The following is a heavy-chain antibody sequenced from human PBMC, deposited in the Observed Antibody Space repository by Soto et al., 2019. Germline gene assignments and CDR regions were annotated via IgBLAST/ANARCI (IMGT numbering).Heavy chain of an antibody. V-gene: IGHV4-4*02. Sequence: SETLSLTCAVSGGSISSSNWWSWVRQPPGKGLEWIGEIYHSGSTNYNPSLKSRVTISVDKSKNQFSLKLSSVTAADTAVYYCARDSYGDFDQGTTWGQGTLVTVSS. CDR2: IYHSGST. CDR3: ARDSYGDFDQGTT. J-gene: IGHJ4*02. D-gene: IGHD4-17*01. CDR1: GGSISSSNW.